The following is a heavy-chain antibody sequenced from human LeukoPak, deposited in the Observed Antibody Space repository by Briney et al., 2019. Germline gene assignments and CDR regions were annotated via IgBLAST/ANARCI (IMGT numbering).Heavy chain of an antibody. V-gene: IGHV3-7*01. CDR3: ARVGQYYDILTGYSPFDY. CDR2: IKQDGSEK. Sequence: GGSLRLSCAASGFTFSSYWMSWARQAPGKGLEWVANIKQDGSEKYYVDSVKGRFTISRDNAKNSLYLQMNSLRAEDTAVYYCARVGQYYDILTGYSPFDYWGQGTLVTVSS. CDR1: GFTFSSYW. J-gene: IGHJ4*02. D-gene: IGHD3-9*01.